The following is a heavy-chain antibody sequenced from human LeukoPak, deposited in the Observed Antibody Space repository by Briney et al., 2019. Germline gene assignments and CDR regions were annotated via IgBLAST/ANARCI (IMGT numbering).Heavy chain of an antibody. Sequence: PSETLSLTCTVSGGSISSYYWSWIRQPAGKGLEWIGRIYTSGSTNYNPSLKSRVTMSVDTSKNQFSLKLSSVSAADTAVYYCARDVGEYYRAYYYYYMDVWGKGTTVTVSS. CDR2: IYTSGST. J-gene: IGHJ6*03. V-gene: IGHV4-4*07. D-gene: IGHD1-14*01. CDR1: GGSISSYY. CDR3: ARDVGEYYRAYYYYYMDV.